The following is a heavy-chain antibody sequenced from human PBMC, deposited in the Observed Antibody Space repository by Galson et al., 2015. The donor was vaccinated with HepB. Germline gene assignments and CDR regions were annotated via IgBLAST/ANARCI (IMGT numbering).Heavy chain of an antibody. CDR2: FSGSGGST. V-gene: IGHV3-23*01. Sequence: SLRLSCAASGFTFSSYAMSWVRQAPGKGLEWVSAFSGSGGSTYYADSVKGRFTISRDNSKNTLYLQMNSLRAEDTAVYYCAKDLGYCSGGSCYGGGYFDYWGQGTLVTVSS. J-gene: IGHJ4*02. CDR3: AKDLGYCSGGSCYGGGYFDY. CDR1: GFTFSSYA. D-gene: IGHD2-15*01.